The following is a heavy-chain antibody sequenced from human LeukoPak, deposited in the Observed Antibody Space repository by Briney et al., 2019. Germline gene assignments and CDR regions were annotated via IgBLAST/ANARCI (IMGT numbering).Heavy chain of an antibody. D-gene: IGHD1-26*01. CDR3: ARLAVGATYAEYFQH. CDR1: GGSFSAYY. Sequence: SETLSLTCAVYGGSFSAYYWSWIRQPPGKGLEWIGEINHSGSTYYNPSLKSRVTISVDTSKNQFSLKLSSVTAADTAAYYCARLAVGATYAEYFQHWGQGTLVTVSS. J-gene: IGHJ1*01. V-gene: IGHV4-34*01. CDR2: INHSGST.